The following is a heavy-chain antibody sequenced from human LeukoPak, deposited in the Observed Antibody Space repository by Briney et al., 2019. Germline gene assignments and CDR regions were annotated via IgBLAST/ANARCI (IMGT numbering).Heavy chain of an antibody. CDR2: VYYRGNT. CDR1: GGSISSYY. D-gene: IGHD6-13*01. V-gene: IGHV4-59*01. Sequence: SETLSLTCTVSGGSISSYYWTWIRQPPGKGLEWIGYVYYRGNTNYNPSLKSRVTISVDTSKKKFSLKLSSVTAVDTAVYYCARGGSTWLAFDYWGQGTLVTVSS. CDR3: ARGGSTWLAFDY. J-gene: IGHJ4*02.